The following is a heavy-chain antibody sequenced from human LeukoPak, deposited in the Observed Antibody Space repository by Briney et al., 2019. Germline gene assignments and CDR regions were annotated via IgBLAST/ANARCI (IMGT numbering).Heavy chain of an antibody. CDR2: INSDGSNT. CDR1: GFTFSGFW. V-gene: IGHV3-74*01. Sequence: GGSLRLSCAASGFTFSGFWMHWVRQAPGKGLVWVSRINSDGSNTTYADSVKGRFTISRDNAKSTLYVQMNSLRAEDTAVYYCTRGGSSRYTISYWGQGTLVTVSS. D-gene: IGHD6-25*01. CDR3: TRGGSSRYTISY. J-gene: IGHJ4*02.